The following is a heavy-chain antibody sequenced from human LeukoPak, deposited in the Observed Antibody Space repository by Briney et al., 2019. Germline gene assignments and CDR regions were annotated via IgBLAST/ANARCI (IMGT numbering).Heavy chain of an antibody. J-gene: IGHJ6*03. V-gene: IGHV4-59*12. CDR1: GDSISHYY. CDR2: IYHTGST. Sequence: PSETLSLTCTVSGDSISHYYWTWVRQPPGKGLEWIAYIYHTGSTNYNPSLQSRVTISVDTSKNQFSLKLSSVTAADTAVYYCARAPSSGWYRSYYYYYYMDVWGKGTTVTVSS. CDR3: ARAPSSGWYRSYYYYYYMDV. D-gene: IGHD6-19*01.